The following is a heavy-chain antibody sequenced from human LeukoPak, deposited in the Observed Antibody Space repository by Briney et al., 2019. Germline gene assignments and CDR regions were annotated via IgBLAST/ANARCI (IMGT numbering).Heavy chain of an antibody. CDR2: ISSSSSYI. D-gene: IGHD2-15*01. V-gene: IGHV3-21*01. J-gene: IGHJ4*02. CDR3: ARDSDVHCSGGSCTNFDY. Sequence: GGSLRLSCAASGFTFSSYTMNWVRQAPGKGLEWVSSISSSSSYIYYADSVKGRFTISRDNAKNSLYLQMNTLRAEDMAVYYCARDSDVHCSGGSCTNFDYWGQGTLVTVSS. CDR1: GFTFSSYT.